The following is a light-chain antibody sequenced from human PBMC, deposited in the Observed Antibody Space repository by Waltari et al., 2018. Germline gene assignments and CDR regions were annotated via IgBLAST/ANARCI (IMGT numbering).Light chain of an antibody. CDR2: GAS. Sequence: EIVLTQSPGTLSSSPGERATLSCRASQSVSRSLAWYQQKPGQAPRPLIYGASSRATGVPDRFSGSGSGTDFSLTISRLEPEDFAVYYCQHYVRLPVSFGQGTKVEIK. V-gene: IGKV3-20*01. CDR3: QHYVRLPVS. CDR1: QSVSRS. J-gene: IGKJ1*01.